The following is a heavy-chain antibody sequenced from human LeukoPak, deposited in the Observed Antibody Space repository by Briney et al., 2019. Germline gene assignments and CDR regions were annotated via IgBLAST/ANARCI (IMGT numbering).Heavy chain of an antibody. D-gene: IGHD1-26*01. J-gene: IGHJ4*02. CDR3: TIRYSGSYNDY. Sequence: GESLKISCKGSGYDFTSNWIGWVRQMPGKSLEWMRIIYPGDSDTRYGPSFQGQVIISTDKSINTAYLQWSSLKASDTAMYFCTIRYSGSYNDYWGQGTLVTVSS. CDR1: GYDFTSNW. CDR2: IYPGDSDT. V-gene: IGHV5-51*01.